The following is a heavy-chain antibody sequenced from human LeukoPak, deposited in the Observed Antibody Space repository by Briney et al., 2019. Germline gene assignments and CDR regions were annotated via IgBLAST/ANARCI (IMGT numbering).Heavy chain of an antibody. D-gene: IGHD5-12*01. Sequence: ASVKVSCKASGGTFSSYAINWVRQATGQGLEWMGWMNPNSGNTGYAQKFQGRVTMTRNTSISTAYMELSSLRSEDTAVYYCARGYGYSGYDFDYWGQGTLVTVSS. CDR1: GGTFSSYA. CDR3: ARGYGYSGYDFDY. J-gene: IGHJ4*02. CDR2: MNPNSGNT. V-gene: IGHV1-8*02.